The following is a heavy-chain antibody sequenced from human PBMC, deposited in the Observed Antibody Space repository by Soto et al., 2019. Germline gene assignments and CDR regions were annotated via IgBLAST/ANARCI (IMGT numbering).Heavy chain of an antibody. Sequence: GGALKISCKGSGYNFSRYWVGWVRPMAGKGLEWMGIIYPGDSDTRYSPSFQGQVTISADKSISTAYLQWSSLKASDTAMYYCARLFCGGGSCDAFDIWGQGTMVTVSS. V-gene: IGHV5-51*01. CDR1: GYNFSRYW. CDR3: ARLFCGGGSCDAFDI. D-gene: IGHD2-15*01. CDR2: IYPGDSDT. J-gene: IGHJ3*02.